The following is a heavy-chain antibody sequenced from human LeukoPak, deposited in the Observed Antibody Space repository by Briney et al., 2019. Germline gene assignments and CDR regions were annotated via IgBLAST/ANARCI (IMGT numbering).Heavy chain of an antibody. CDR1: GGSISSGGFY. J-gene: IGHJ5*02. CDR3: ARVSYVVWWFDP. CDR2: MYYSGST. V-gene: IGHV4-31*03. Sequence: SETLSLSCTVSGGSISSGGFYWSWIRQHPGKGLEWIGTMYYSGSTYYNPSLKSRVTILVDTSKNQFSLKLSSVTAADTAVYYCARVSYVVWWFDPWGQGTLVTVSS. D-gene: IGHD3-16*01.